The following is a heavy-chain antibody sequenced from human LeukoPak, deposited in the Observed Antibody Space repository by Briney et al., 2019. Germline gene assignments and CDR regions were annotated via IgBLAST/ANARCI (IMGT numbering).Heavy chain of an antibody. J-gene: IGHJ3*02. Sequence: PSETLSLTCTVSGGSISSYYWSWIRQPPGKGLEWIGYIYYSGSTNYNPSLKSRVTISVDTSKNQFSLKLSSVTAADTAVYYCAREDSSGYYRPPVAFDIWGQGTVVTVSS. D-gene: IGHD3-22*01. CDR3: AREDSSGYYRPPVAFDI. CDR2: IYYSGST. CDR1: GGSISSYY. V-gene: IGHV4-59*01.